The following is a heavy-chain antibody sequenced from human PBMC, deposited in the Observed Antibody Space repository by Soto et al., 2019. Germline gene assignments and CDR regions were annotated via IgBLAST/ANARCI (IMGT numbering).Heavy chain of an antibody. J-gene: IGHJ3*02. Sequence: SETLSLTCAVYGGSFSGYYWSWIRQPPGKGLEWIGEINHSGSTNYNPSLKSRVTISVDTSKNQFSLKLSSVTAADTAVYYCARPAADYGDTHDAFDIWGQGTMVTVSS. D-gene: IGHD4-17*01. CDR1: GGSFSGYY. V-gene: IGHV4-34*01. CDR3: ARPAADYGDTHDAFDI. CDR2: INHSGST.